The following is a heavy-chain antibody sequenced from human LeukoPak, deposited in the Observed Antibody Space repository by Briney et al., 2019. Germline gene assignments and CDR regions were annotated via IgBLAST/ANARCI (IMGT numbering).Heavy chain of an antibody. J-gene: IGHJ4*02. CDR3: ARNVYDSSGYYHTLYYSDW. D-gene: IGHD3-22*01. V-gene: IGHV4-59*01. Sequence: PSETLSLTCTVSGASINSYYWSWIRQPPGKGLEWIGYISYTGTTNYNPSLKSRVTLSVDTSKNQFSLKLNSVTAADTAVYYCARNVYDSSGYYHTLYYSDWWGQGTLVTVSS. CDR2: ISYTGTT. CDR1: GASINSYY.